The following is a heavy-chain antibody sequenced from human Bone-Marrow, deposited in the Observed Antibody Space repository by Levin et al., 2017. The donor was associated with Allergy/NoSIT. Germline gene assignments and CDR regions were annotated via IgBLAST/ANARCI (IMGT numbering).Heavy chain of an antibody. CDR3: ARNRHWIGGRCYSV. CDR2: IYSGGTT. CDR1: GFTVSNNY. Sequence: GESLKISCAASGFTVSNNYMRWVRQAPGKGLEWVSLIYSGGTTYYADSVKGRFTISRDNSKNTVYLQMNSLRAEDTAVYYCARNRHWIGGRCYSVWGQGTLVTVSS. J-gene: IGHJ4*02. V-gene: IGHV3-53*01. D-gene: IGHD2-15*01.